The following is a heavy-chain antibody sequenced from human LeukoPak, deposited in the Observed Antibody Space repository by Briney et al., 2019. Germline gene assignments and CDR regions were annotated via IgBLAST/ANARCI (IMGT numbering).Heavy chain of an antibody. CDR3: AKEVIVGAYYYYYGMDV. CDR1: GFTFDDCA. J-gene: IGHJ6*02. CDR2: ISWNSGSI. V-gene: IGHV3-9*01. Sequence: GGSLRLSCAASGFTFDDCAMHWVRQAPGKGLEWVSGISWNSGSIGYADSVKGRFTISRDNAKNSLYLQMNSLRAEDTALYYCAKEVIVGAYYYYYGMDVWGQGTTVTVSS. D-gene: IGHD1-26*01.